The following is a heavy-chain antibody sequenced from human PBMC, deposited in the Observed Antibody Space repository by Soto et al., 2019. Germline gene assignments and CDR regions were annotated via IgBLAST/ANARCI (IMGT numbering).Heavy chain of an antibody. CDR3: SFAPNWTYQLTRY. CDR2: IYYSGST. V-gene: IGHV4-31*03. D-gene: IGHD2-2*01. J-gene: IGHJ4*02. CDR1: GGSISSGGYY. Sequence: SETLSLTCTVSGGSISSGGYYWSWIRQHPGKGLEWIGYIYYSGSTYYNPSLKSRVTISVETSKNQFSLSGLKSEDTAVYYCSFAPNWTYQLTRYWGRGTQVTVSS.